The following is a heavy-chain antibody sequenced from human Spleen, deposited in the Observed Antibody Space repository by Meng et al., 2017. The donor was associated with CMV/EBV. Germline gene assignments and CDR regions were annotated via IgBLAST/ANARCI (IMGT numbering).Heavy chain of an antibody. CDR1: GFSLSTSGVG. D-gene: IGHD2-15*01. Sequence: SGPTLVKLTQTLTLTCTFSGFSLSTSGVGVGWIRQPPGKALEWLALIYWNDDKRYSPSLKSRLTITKDTSKNQVVLTMTNMDPVDTATYYCAHRRLGYCSGGSCRAVPYGMDVWGQGTTVTVSS. V-gene: IGHV2-5*01. J-gene: IGHJ6*02. CDR2: IYWNDDK. CDR3: AHRRLGYCSGGSCRAVPYGMDV.